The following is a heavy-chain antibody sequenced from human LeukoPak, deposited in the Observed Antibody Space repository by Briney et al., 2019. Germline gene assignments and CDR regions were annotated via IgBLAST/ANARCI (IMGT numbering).Heavy chain of an antibody. CDR3: STGSGHAFDI. CDR2: INSDGSST. CDR1: GFTFSSYW. D-gene: IGHD3-10*01. Sequence: GVPLRLSCAASGFTFSSYWMHWVRQVPGKGLVWVSRINSDGSSTSYADSVKGRFTISRDNAKNTLYVQMNSLRAEDTAVYYCSTGSGHAFDIWGRGTMVTVSS. V-gene: IGHV3-74*01. J-gene: IGHJ3*02.